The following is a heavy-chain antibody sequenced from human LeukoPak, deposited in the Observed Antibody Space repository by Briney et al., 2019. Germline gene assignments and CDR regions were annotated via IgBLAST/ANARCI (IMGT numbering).Heavy chain of an antibody. CDR2: TYYSGST. Sequence: SETLSLTCTVSGGSVSSRYWSWIRQPPGKGLEWIGYTYYSGSTNYNPSLKSRVSISVDTSKNQFSLKLSSVTAADTAVYYCARDSTGSSWNDFWGQGTLVTVSS. V-gene: IGHV4-59*02. CDR3: ARDSTGSSWNDF. J-gene: IGHJ4*02. D-gene: IGHD6-13*01. CDR1: GGSVSSRY.